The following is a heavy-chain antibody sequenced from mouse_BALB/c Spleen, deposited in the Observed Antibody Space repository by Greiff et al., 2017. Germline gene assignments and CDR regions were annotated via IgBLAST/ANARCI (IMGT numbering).Heavy chain of an antibody. D-gene: IGHD2-4*01. V-gene: IGHV3-2*02. J-gene: IGHJ4*01. Sequence: EVKLMESGPGLVKPSQSLSLTCTVTGYSITSDYAWNWIRQFPGNKLEWMGYISYSGSTSYNPSLKSRISITRDTSKNQFFLQLNSVTTEDTATYYCARLRDYGMDYWGQGTSVTVSS. CDR2: ISYSGST. CDR1: GYSITSDYA. CDR3: ARLRDYGMDY.